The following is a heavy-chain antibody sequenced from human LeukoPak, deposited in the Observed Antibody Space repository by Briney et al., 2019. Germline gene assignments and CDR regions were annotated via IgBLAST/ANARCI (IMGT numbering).Heavy chain of an antibody. CDR2: IIPILGIA. CDR3: GYGDYDGSVDY. J-gene: IGHJ4*02. CDR1: GGTFSSYA. Sequence: EAPVKVSCKASGGTFSSYAISWVRQAPGQGLEWMGRIIPILGIANYAQKFQGRVTITADKSTSTAYMELSSLRSEDTAVYYCGYGDYDGSVDYWGQGTLVTVSS. V-gene: IGHV1-69*04. D-gene: IGHD4-17*01.